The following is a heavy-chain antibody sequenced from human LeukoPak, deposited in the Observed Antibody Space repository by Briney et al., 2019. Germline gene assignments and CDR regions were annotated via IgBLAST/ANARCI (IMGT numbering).Heavy chain of an antibody. J-gene: IGHJ3*02. CDR3: AKGPWVPCSGGSCYPDAFDI. CDR1: GFTFSSYG. Sequence: GGSLRLSCAAYGFTFSSYGMHWVRQAPGKGLEWVAFIRYDGSNKYYADSVKGRFTISRDNSKNTLYLQMNSLRAEDTAVYYCAKGPWVPCSGGSCYPDAFDIWGQGTMVTVSS. CDR2: IRYDGSNK. D-gene: IGHD2-15*01. V-gene: IGHV3-30*02.